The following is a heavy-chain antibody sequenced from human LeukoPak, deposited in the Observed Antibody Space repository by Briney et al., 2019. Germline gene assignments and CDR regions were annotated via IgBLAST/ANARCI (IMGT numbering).Heavy chain of an antibody. Sequence: SQTLSLTCTVSGGSISSGDYYWSWIRQPPGKGLEWIGYIYYSGSTYYNPSLKSRVTISVDTSKNQFSLKLSSVTAADTAVYYCARGIAPAAMMADWFDPWGQGTLVTVSS. D-gene: IGHD2-2*01. J-gene: IGHJ5*02. CDR2: IYYSGST. V-gene: IGHV4-30-4*01. CDR3: ARGIAPAAMMADWFDP. CDR1: GGSISSGDYY.